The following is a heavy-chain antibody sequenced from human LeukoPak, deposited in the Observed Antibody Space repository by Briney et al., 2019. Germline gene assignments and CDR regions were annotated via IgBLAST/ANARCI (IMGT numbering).Heavy chain of an antibody. CDR2: IYYSGST. CDR3: ARGGVVRGVIPLDY. CDR1: GGSISSYY. V-gene: IGHV4-59*08. D-gene: IGHD3-10*01. Sequence: SETLSLTCTVSGGSISSYYWSWIRQPPGKGLEWIGYIYYSGSTNYNPSLKSRVTISVDTSRNQFSLKLSSVTAADTAVYYCARGGVVRGVIPLDYWGQGTLVTVSS. J-gene: IGHJ4*02.